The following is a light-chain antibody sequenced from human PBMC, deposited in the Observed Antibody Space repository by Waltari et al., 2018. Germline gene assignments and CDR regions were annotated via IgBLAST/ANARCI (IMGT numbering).Light chain of an antibody. V-gene: IGLV3-27*01. Sequence: SSELTQPSSVSVSPGQTATITCSGDGLAKKYARWFQQKSGQQPVLVIYRDTERASGIPERFSASSSGTTVTLTISGAQVDDEADYYCYSTSDNTQMFGGGTKLTVL. CDR2: RDT. J-gene: IGLJ3*02. CDR3: YSTSDNTQM. CDR1: GLAKKY.